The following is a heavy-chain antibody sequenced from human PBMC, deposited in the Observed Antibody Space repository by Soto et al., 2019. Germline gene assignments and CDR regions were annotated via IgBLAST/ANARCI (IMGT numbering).Heavy chain of an antibody. V-gene: IGHV1-24*01. CDR3: ATKSKTYYDFWSGFPPFDP. CDR2: FDPEDGET. Sequence: ASVKVSCKASGGTFSSYAISWVRQAPGKGLEWMGGFDPEDGETIYAQKFQGRVTMTEDTSTDTAYMELSSLRSEDTAVYYCATKSKTYYDFWSGFPPFDPWGQGTLVNVSS. D-gene: IGHD3-3*01. CDR1: GGTFSSYA. J-gene: IGHJ5*02.